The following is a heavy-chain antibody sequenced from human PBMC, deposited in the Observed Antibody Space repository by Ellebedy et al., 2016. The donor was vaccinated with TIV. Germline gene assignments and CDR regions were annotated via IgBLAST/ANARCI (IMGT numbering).Heavy chain of an antibody. Sequence: GESLKISCKASGYSFTDYWIGWVRQMPGKGLEWMGIIYPADSETRYSPSFQGQVTISVDKSISTAYLQWSSLKASDTAIYYCARRYGVGSGWYGSLGPWGQGTLVTVSS. CDR1: GYSFTDYW. CDR2: IYPADSET. CDR3: ARRYGVGSGWYGSLGP. J-gene: IGHJ5*02. D-gene: IGHD6-19*01. V-gene: IGHV5-51*01.